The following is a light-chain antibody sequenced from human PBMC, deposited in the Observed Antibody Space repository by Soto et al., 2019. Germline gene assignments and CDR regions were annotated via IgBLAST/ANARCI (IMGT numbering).Light chain of an antibody. Sequence: QAVVTQEPSLTVSPGGTVTHTCASSTGAVTSDYYPSWFQQKPGQAPRSLIYSINIKHSWTPARFSGSLLGGKAALTLSGVQPEDEAEYYCLLFFGVAHVVFGGGTQLAVL. CDR1: TGAVTSDYY. V-gene: IGLV7-43*01. CDR2: SIN. J-gene: IGLJ2*01. CDR3: LLFFGVAHVV.